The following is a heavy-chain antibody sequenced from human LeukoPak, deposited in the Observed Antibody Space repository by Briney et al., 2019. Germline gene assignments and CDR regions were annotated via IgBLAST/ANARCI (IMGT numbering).Heavy chain of an antibody. CDR3: ARRTYGGKRTDY. CDR2: INHSGSA. V-gene: IGHV4-39*07. D-gene: IGHD4-23*01. CDR1: GGSISSGSYY. Sequence: PSETLSLTCTVSGGSISSGSYYWSWIRQPPGKGLEWIGEINHSGSANYNPSLKSRVTISVDTSKNQFSLKLSSVTAADTAVYYCARRTYGGKRTDYWGQGTLVTVSS. J-gene: IGHJ4*02.